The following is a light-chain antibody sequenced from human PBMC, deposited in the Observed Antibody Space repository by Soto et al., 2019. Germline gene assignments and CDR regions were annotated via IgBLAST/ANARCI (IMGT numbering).Light chain of an antibody. CDR3: CSYAGSRTVAV. J-gene: IGLJ3*02. CDR1: SSEVGGYNL. Sequence: QSALTQPASVSGSPGQSITISCTGTSSEVGGYNLVSWYQQHPGKAPKLMIYEGSKRPSGVSNRFSGSKSGNTASLTITGLQAEDEADYYCCSYAGSRTVAVFGGGTKLTVL. V-gene: IGLV2-23*01. CDR2: EGS.